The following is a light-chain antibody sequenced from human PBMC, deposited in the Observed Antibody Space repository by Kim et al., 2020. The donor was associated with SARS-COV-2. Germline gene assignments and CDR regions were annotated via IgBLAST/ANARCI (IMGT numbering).Light chain of an antibody. V-gene: IGLV3-21*04. CDR1: NIGTKS. CDR2: FDG. CDR3: QVWDTFTNHRV. J-gene: IGLJ3*02. Sequence: APGKAARIPCKGYNIGTKSVHWYQQKPGQAPVLIIYFDGDRPSGMPQRFSGSHSGNTATLTITGVEAGDEGDYFCQVWDTFTNHRVFGGGTQLTVL.